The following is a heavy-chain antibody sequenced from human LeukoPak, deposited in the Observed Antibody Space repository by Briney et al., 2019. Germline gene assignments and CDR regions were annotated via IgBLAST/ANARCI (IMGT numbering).Heavy chain of an antibody. D-gene: IGHD1-14*01. Sequence: GGSLRLSCSTSGVTFSGYSMNWVRRAPGKGLEWLSYISASGGTTYYADSVNGRFTISRDNAKNSLYLQMNSLRAEDTAVYYCARDRRVSYWGQGTLVTVSS. CDR1: GVTFSGYS. V-gene: IGHV3-48*04. J-gene: IGHJ4*02. CDR3: ARDRRVSY. CDR2: ISASGGTT.